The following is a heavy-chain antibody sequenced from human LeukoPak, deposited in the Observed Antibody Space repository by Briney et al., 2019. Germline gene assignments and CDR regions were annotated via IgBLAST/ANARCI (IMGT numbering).Heavy chain of an antibody. CDR3: ARAPGRGCSGGSCRYYFDY. CDR1: GGSISSYY. D-gene: IGHD2-15*01. V-gene: IGHV4-4*07. Sequence: SETLSLTCTVSGGSISSYYWSWIRQPAGKGLEWIGRIYSTGSTNYNPSLKSRVTMSVDTSKNQFSLKLSSVTAADTAVYYCARAPGRGCSGGSCRYYFDYWGQGTLVTVSS. J-gene: IGHJ4*02. CDR2: IYSTGST.